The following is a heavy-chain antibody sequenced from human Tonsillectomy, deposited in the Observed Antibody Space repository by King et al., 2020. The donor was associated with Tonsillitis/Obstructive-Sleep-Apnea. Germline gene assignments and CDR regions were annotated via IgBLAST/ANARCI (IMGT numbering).Heavy chain of an antibody. V-gene: IGHV4-59*01. CDR1: GGYISSYY. CDR2: IYYSGST. J-gene: IGHJ2*01. D-gene: IGHD2-21*01. Sequence: VQLQESGPGLVKPSETLSLTCTVPGGYISSYYWSWVRPPPGKGLEWVGYIYYSGSTNYNPSLKSRVTISVDTAKNQFSLKLSSVTAADTAVYYCAIDGCGGDCYYLYFDLWGRGTLVTVSS. CDR3: AIDGCGGDCYYLYFDL.